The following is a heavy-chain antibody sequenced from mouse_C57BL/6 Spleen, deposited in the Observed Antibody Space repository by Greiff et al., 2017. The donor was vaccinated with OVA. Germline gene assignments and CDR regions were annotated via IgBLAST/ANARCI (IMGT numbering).Heavy chain of an antibody. J-gene: IGHJ1*03. CDR2: IDPSDSET. CDR1: GYTFTSYW. D-gene: IGHD2-4*01. V-gene: IGHV1-52*01. Sequence: VKLMESGAELVRPGSSVKLSCKASGYTFTSYWMHWVKQRPIQGLEWIGNIDPSDSETHYNQKFKDKATLTVDKSSSTAYMQLSSLTSEDSAVYYCARGFSYDYYWYFDVWGTGTTVTVSS. CDR3: ARGFSYDYYWYFDV.